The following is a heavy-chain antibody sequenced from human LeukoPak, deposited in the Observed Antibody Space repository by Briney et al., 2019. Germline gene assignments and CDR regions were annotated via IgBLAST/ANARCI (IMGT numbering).Heavy chain of an antibody. D-gene: IGHD2-2*01. CDR3: ARGYCSSTSCYWFDY. CDR1: GGSISSGGYY. Sequence: SQTLSLTCTVSGGSISSGGYYWSWIRQHPGKGLEWIGYIYYSGSTYYNPSLKSRVTISVDTSKNQFSLKLSSVTAADTAVYYCARGYCSSTSCYWFDYWGQGTPVTVSS. CDR2: IYYSGST. V-gene: IGHV4-31*03. J-gene: IGHJ4*02.